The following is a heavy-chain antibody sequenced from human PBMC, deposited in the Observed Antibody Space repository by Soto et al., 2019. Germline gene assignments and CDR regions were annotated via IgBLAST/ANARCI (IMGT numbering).Heavy chain of an antibody. CDR3: VREFQEYNDYGGWYYGMDV. D-gene: IGHD4-17*01. V-gene: IGHV3-30-3*01. CDR2: ISYDGSNK. CDR1: GFTLTSYA. Sequence: QVHLVESGGGVVQPGRSLRLSCAASGFTLTSYAMHWVRQAPGKGLEWVAVISYDGSNKYYTDSVKGRFTITRENSKKTVYLQMNSMRTEDTAVYYCVREFQEYNDYGGWYYGMDVWGQGTTVTVSS. J-gene: IGHJ6*02.